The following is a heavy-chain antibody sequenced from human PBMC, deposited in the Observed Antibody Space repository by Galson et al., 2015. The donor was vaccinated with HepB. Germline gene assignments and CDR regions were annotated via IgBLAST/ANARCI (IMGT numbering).Heavy chain of an antibody. J-gene: IGHJ4*02. D-gene: IGHD3-3*01. CDR2: INAGNGNT. Sequence: SVKVSCKASGYTFTSYGMHWVRQAPGQRFEWMGWINAGNGNTKCSQKFQGRVTITRDTSATTAYMELSSLRSEDTAIYYCARDRYDFWSGYSHWGQGTLVTVSS. V-gene: IGHV1-3*01. CDR1: GYTFTSYG. CDR3: ARDRYDFWSGYSH.